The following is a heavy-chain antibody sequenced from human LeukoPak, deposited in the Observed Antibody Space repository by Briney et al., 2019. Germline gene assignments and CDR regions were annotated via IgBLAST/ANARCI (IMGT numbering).Heavy chain of an antibody. J-gene: IGHJ6*03. D-gene: IGHD3-10*01. Sequence: GGTLRLSCAASGFTFSSYYMNWVRLAPGKGLEWVSTITGSGGSSYYADSVKGRFTISRDNSKNTLYLQMNSLKGDDTAVYYCAKDSAFYYIDVWGKGTTVIISS. CDR3: AKDSAFYYIDV. V-gene: IGHV3-23*01. CDR1: GFTFSSYY. CDR2: ITGSGGSS.